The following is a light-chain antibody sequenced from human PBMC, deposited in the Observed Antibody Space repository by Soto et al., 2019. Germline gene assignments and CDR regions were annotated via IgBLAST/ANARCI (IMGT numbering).Light chain of an antibody. CDR3: QDYDSYSWT. CDR1: QSISDW. J-gene: IGKJ1*01. V-gene: IGKV1-5*03. CDR2: KAS. Sequence: DIQMTQSPSTLSASVGDRVTITCRASQSISDWLAWYQQKPGKAPKFLIYKASNLEIGVPSRFSGSGSGTDFTLTISSVQPDDCATYYCQDYDSYSWTIGQGTNVESK.